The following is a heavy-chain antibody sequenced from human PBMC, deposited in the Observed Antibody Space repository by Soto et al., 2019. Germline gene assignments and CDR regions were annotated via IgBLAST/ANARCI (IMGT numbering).Heavy chain of an antibody. CDR3: ARYSSAWGL. CDR1: GFTFSSRS. Sequence: GGSLRLSCAASGFTFSSRSMNWVRQAPGKGLEWVANIKYDGSETYYVDSVKGRFTISRDNAKNSLYLQMNSLRGEDTAVYYCARYSSAWGLWGQGTLVTVSS. V-gene: IGHV3-7*01. D-gene: IGHD6-19*01. CDR2: IKYDGSET. J-gene: IGHJ4*02.